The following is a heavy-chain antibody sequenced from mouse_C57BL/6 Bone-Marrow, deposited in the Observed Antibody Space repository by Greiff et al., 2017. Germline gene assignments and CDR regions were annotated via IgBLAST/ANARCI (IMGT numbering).Heavy chain of an antibody. CDR1: GFNIKDYY. Sequence: EVKVVESGAELVKPGASVKLSCTASGFNIKDYYMHWVKQRTEQGLEWIGRIDPEDGETKYAPKFQGKATITADTSSNTAYLQLSSLTSEDTAVYYCARYYGYDDGGYYFDYWGQGTTLTVSS. D-gene: IGHD2-2*01. V-gene: IGHV14-2*01. CDR3: ARYYGYDDGGYYFDY. CDR2: IDPEDGET. J-gene: IGHJ2*01.